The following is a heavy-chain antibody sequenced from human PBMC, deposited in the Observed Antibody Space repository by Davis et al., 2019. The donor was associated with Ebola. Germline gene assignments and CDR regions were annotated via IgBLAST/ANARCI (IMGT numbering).Heavy chain of an antibody. V-gene: IGHV3-53*01. J-gene: IGHJ3*02. Sequence: PGGSLRLSCAASGFTVSSNYMSWVRQAPGKGLEWVSVIYSGGSTYYADSVKGRFTISRDNSKNTLYLQMNSLRAEDTAVYYCATETVGYRNAFDIWGQGTMVTVSS. CDR3: ATETVGYRNAFDI. CDR1: GFTVSSNY. CDR2: IYSGGST. D-gene: IGHD1-14*01.